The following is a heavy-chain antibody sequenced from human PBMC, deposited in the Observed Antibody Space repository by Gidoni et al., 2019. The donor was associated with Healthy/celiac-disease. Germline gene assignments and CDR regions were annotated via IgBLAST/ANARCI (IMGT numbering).Heavy chain of an antibody. D-gene: IGHD2-2*01. CDR3: ARLEGEAAAMPYYNWFDP. CDR1: GGSISSSSYY. J-gene: IGHJ5*02. Sequence: QLQLQESGPGLVKPSETLSLTCTVSGGSISSSSYYWGWIRQPPGKGLEWIGSIYYSGSTYYNPSLKSRVTISVDTSKNQFSLKLSSVTAADTAVYYCARLEGEAAAMPYYNWFDPWGQGTLVTVSS. CDR2: IYYSGST. V-gene: IGHV4-39*01.